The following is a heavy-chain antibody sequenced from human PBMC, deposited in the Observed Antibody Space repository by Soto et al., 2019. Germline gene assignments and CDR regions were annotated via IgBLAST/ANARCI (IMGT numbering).Heavy chain of an antibody. D-gene: IGHD3-22*01. Sequence: SETLSLTCTVSGGSISSGGYYWSWIRQHPGKGLEWIGYIYYSGSTYYNPSLKSRVTISVDTSKNQFSLKLSSVTAADTAVYYCVRESYYDSTDHDACDIWGQGSMVT. CDR1: GGSISSGGYY. V-gene: IGHV4-31*03. CDR2: IYYSGST. CDR3: VRESYYDSTDHDACDI. J-gene: IGHJ3*02.